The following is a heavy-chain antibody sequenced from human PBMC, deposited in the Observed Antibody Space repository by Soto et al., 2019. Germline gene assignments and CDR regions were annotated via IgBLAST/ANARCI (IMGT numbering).Heavy chain of an antibody. CDR3: ASPASSSSARDYYYGMDV. J-gene: IGHJ6*02. Sequence: PGESLKISWKVAGYKFTSHWIGRVRQMPGKGLEWMGIIYPGDSDTRYSPSFQGQVTISADKSISTAYLQWSSLKASDTAMYYCASPASSSSARDYYYGMDVWGQGTTVTVSS. CDR2: IYPGDSDT. V-gene: IGHV5-51*01. CDR1: GYKFTSHW. D-gene: IGHD6-6*01.